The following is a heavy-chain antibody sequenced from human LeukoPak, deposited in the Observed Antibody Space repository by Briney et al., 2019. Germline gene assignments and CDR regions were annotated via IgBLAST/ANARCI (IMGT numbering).Heavy chain of an antibody. CDR2: MNPNSGNT. CDR3: ARDWGWNWFDP. CDR1: GYTVTSYD. D-gene: IGHD7-27*01. V-gene: IGHV1-8*01. J-gene: IGHJ5*02. Sequence: ASVKVSCKASGYTVTSYDINWVRQATGQGLERMGWMNPNSGNTGYAQKFQGRVTMTRNTSISTAYMELSSLRSEDTAVYYCARDWGWNWFDPWGQGTLVTVSS.